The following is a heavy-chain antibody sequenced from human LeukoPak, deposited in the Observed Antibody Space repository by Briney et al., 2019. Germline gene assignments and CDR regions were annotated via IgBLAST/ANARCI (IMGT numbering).Heavy chain of an antibody. CDR1: GFTFSNYW. Sequence: PARSLRLSCAASGFTFSNYWMTWVRQAPGKGLEWVANIKEHGSEKYYVDSVKGRFTISKDNAQNSLFLRMNGLRVEDTAVYYCARDATLRFDYWGRGTLFTVSS. J-gene: IGHJ4*02. CDR3: ARDATLRFDY. V-gene: IGHV3-7*01. CDR2: IKEHGSEK.